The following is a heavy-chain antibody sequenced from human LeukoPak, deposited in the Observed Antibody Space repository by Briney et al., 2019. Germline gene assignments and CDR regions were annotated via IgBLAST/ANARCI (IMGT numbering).Heavy chain of an antibody. CDR2: INHSGST. D-gene: IGHD3-22*01. CDR1: GGSFSGYY. V-gene: IGHV4-34*01. Sequence: PSETLSLTCAVYGGSFSGYYWSWIRQPPGKGLEWIGEINHSGSTNYNPSLNSRVTISVDTSKNQFSLKLSSVTAADTAVYYCARSLGRLDDSSGYSDYWGQGTLVTVSS. CDR3: ARSLGRLDDSSGYSDY. J-gene: IGHJ4*02.